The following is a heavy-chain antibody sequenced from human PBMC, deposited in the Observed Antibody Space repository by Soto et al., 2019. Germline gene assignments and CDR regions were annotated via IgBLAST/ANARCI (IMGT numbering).Heavy chain of an antibody. CDR3: AAYDSEGYFDY. Sequence: SETLSLTCTFSNGSISNFHWSWIRQPPGKGLEWIGYIYFSGSTNYNPSLKSRVTMSIDTSKNEFSLKLISVTAADTAAYYCAAYDSEGYFDYWGQGALVTVSS. D-gene: IGHD3-9*01. CDR2: IYFSGST. J-gene: IGHJ4*02. V-gene: IGHV4-59*01. CDR1: NGSISNFH.